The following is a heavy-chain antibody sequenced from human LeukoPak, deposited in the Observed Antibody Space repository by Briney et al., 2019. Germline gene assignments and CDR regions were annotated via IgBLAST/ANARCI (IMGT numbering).Heavy chain of an antibody. J-gene: IGHJ4*02. Sequence: PSETLSLTCTVSGGSISSYYWSWIRQPPGKGLEWIGYIYYSGSTNYNPSLKSRVTISVDTSKNQFSLKLSSVTAADTAVYYCARDRYSYGYDYWGQGTLVTLSS. CDR1: GGSISSYY. CDR3: ARDRYSYGYDY. V-gene: IGHV4-59*01. D-gene: IGHD5-18*01. CDR2: IYYSGST.